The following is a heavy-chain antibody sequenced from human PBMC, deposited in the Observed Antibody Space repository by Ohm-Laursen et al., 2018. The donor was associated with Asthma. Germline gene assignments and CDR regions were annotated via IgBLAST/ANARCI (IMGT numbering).Heavy chain of an antibody. CDR1: VFPFSKYA. CDR3: ASDPYSDYIWGTCAS. Sequence: SLRLSCTASVFPFSKYAFHWVRQAPGKGLEWVAIISYDGTSGYYADSVKGRVTISRDDSKNTVYLQMNNLRVEDTAVYYCASDPYSDYIWGTCASWGQGTLVTVSS. J-gene: IGHJ5*02. CDR2: ISYDGTSG. V-gene: IGHV3-30-3*01. D-gene: IGHD3-16*01.